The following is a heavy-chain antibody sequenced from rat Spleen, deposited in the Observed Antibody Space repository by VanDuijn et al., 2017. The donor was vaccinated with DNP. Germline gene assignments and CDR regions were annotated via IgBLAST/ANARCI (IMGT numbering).Heavy chain of an antibody. V-gene: IGHV5-25*01. CDR2: VNTGGGIT. Sequence: EVHLMESGGGLVQPGRSLKLSCAASGFTFSNYDMAWVRQAPSKGLEWVASVNTGGGITYYRDSVKGRFIVSRDNAKSTLNLQMDSLRSEDTSTYDCARWYSSGFCFDYWGQGVMVTVSS. D-gene: IGHD4-3*01. CDR1: GFTFSNYD. J-gene: IGHJ2*01. CDR3: ARWYSSGFCFDY.